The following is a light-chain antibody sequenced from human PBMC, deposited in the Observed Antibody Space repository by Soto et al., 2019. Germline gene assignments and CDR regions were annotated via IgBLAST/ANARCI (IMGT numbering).Light chain of an antibody. CDR2: GAS. J-gene: IGKJ1*01. V-gene: IGKV3-15*01. Sequence: EIVMTQSPATLSLSPGERATLSCRASQSVSSNLAWYQQQPGQPPTLLIYGASTKATGIPASFIGSGSGTEFSPTISSLQSEDFAVYYCQQYNNWSPWTFGQGTKVEIK. CDR1: QSVSSN. CDR3: QQYNNWSPWT.